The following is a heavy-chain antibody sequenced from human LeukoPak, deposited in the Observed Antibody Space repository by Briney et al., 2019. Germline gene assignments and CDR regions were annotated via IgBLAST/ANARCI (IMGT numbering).Heavy chain of an antibody. Sequence: PSETLSLTCTVSGGSISSYYWSWIRQPPGKGLEWIGYIYYSGSTNYNPSLKSRVTISVDTSKNQFSLKLSSVTAADTAVYYCARHYYGSGSGPYYFDYWGQGTLVTVSS. CDR1: GGSISSYY. J-gene: IGHJ4*02. D-gene: IGHD3-10*01. V-gene: IGHV4-59*08. CDR2: IYYSGST. CDR3: ARHYYGSGSGPYYFDY.